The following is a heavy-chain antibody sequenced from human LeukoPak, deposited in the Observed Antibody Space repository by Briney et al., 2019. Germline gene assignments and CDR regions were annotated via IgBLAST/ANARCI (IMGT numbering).Heavy chain of an antibody. CDR2: NSGST. J-gene: IGHJ3*02. CDR1: GGSICSYF. V-gene: IGHV4-59*08. D-gene: IGHD1-26*01. CDR3: ARGRGYGGNYLRAFDI. Sequence: SETLSLTCTVSGGSICSYFWSWLRQPPGKGLEWIGYNSGSTNCNPSLKSRVTISVEKSKNQLSLKLSSVTAADTAMYFCARGRGYGGNYLRAFDIWGQGTMVTVSS.